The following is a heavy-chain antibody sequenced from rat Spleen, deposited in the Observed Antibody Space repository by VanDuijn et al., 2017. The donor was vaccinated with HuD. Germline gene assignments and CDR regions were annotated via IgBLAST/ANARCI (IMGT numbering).Heavy chain of an antibody. D-gene: IGHD1-4*01. Sequence: EVQLVESGGGLVQPGRSMKLSCAASGFTFTNYYMAWVRQAPTKGLEWVASINTGGGNTYYRDSVKGRFTISRDNAENTLYLQMDSLRSEDTATYYCARQPAYNYVMDAWGQGASVTVSS. V-gene: IGHV5-25*01. CDR2: INTGGGNT. CDR3: ARQPAYNYVMDA. CDR1: GFTFTNYY. J-gene: IGHJ4*01.